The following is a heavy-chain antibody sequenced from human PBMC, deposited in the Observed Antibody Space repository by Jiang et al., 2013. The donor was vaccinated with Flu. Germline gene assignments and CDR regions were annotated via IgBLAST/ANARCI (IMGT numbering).Heavy chain of an antibody. CDR1: NYSINSGYY. D-gene: IGHD4-17*01. CDR3: VTSYGDYWYFHV. V-gene: IGHV4-38-2*01. Sequence: GSGLVKPSETLSLTCAVSNYSINSGYYWGWIRQSPGQGLEWIGSLYHSGTMYFNPSLKSRVSMSVDTSKNRFSLTVTSVTAADTALYYCVTSYGDYWYFHVWGRGTLVTVSS. J-gene: IGHJ2*01. CDR2: LYHSGTM.